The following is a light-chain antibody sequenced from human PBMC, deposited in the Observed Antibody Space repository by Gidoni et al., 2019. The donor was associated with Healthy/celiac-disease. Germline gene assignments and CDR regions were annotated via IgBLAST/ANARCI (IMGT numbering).Light chain of an antibody. Sequence: DIVMTQSPDSLAVSLGERATINCKSSQSVLYSSNNKNYLAWYQQKPGQPPKLLIYWASTRESGVPDQFSGSGSGTDFTLTISSLQAEDVAVYYCQQYYSTPVTFXPXTKVDIK. CDR3: QQYYSTPVT. V-gene: IGKV4-1*01. J-gene: IGKJ3*01. CDR2: WAS. CDR1: QSVLYSSNNKNY.